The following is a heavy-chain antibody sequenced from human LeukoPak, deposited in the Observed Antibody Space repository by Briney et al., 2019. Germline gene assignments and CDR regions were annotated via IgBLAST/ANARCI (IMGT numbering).Heavy chain of an antibody. Sequence: PGGSLRLSCAASGFTFNNAWMSWVRQAPGKGLEWVGRIKSKTDGGTTDYAAPVKGRFTIPRDDSKNTLYPQMNSLKTEDTAVYYCSTGPGYCTNGICYPAYWGQGTLVTVSS. CDR3: STGPGYCTNGICYPAY. D-gene: IGHD2-8*01. CDR1: GFTFNNAW. J-gene: IGHJ4*02. CDR2: IKSKTDGGTT. V-gene: IGHV3-15*01.